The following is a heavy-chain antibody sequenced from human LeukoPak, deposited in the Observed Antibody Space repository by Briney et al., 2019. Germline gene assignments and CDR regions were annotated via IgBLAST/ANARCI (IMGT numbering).Heavy chain of an antibody. CDR3: ARQAVVVAALLDC. CDR2: IYYSGST. J-gene: IGHJ4*02. CDR1: PGSISSSSYY. D-gene: IGHD2-15*01. V-gene: IGHV4-39*01. Sequence: PSETLSLTCAVSPGSISSSSYYWGWIRQPPGKGLEWIGNIYYSGSTYYNPSLMSRVTISVDTSKNHFSLKLSSVTAADTAVYYCARQAVVVAALLDCWGQGTLVTVSS.